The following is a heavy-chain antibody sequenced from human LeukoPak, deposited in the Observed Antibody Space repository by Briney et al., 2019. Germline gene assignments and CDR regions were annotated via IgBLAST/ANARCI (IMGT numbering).Heavy chain of an antibody. D-gene: IGHD3-22*01. CDR1: GYTFTSYA. CDR3: ARVYLGIYYDGSPSPFDY. Sequence: ASVKVSCKASGYTFTSYAVIWVRQVPGQGLEWMGWISGYNGNTKSSQSPQDRVIMTTDTSTRTAYMELRSLRPDDTAVYYCARVYLGIYYDGSPSPFDYWGQGTLVTVSS. CDR2: ISGYNGNT. V-gene: IGHV1-18*01. J-gene: IGHJ4*02.